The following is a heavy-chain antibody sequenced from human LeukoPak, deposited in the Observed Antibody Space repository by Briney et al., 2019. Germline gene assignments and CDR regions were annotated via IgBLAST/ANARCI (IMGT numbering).Heavy chain of an antibody. Sequence: PGGSLRLSCAASEFSFSTNWMHWVRQTPGKGLEWVAELNEDGSVKYYVDSVKGRFTISRDNAKSLLFLQMYNLRTEDTGVYFCANVPRSTVSYWGRGTLVTVYS. V-gene: IGHV3-7*01. CDR3: ANVPRSTVSY. CDR1: EFSFSTNW. D-gene: IGHD2-2*01. J-gene: IGHJ4*02. CDR2: LNEDGSVK.